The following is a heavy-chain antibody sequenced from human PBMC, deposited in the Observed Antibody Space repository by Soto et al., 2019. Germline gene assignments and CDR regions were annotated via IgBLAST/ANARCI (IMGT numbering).Heavy chain of an antibody. CDR1: GLPFSGYE. J-gene: IGHJ4*02. V-gene: IGHV3-48*03. D-gene: IGHD6-19*01. CDR2: ISTGGNTI. CDR3: ARTTARLAYFFDS. Sequence: EVQLVESGGGLVQPGGSLRLSCAASGLPFSGYEMNWVRQAPGTGLEWISYISTGGNTIYYADSVKGRFTISRDNAKNSLHRQMNNLRTEDTSVYYCARTTARLAYFFDSWGQGTLVTVSS.